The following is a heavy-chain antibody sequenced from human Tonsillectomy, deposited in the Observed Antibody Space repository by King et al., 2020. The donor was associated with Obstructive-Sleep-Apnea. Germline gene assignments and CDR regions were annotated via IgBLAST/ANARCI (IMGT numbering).Heavy chain of an antibody. V-gene: IGHV5-51*01. CDR3: ARFGGRTFVHHLFDY. D-gene: IGHD3-16*01. J-gene: IGHJ4*02. CDR1: GYPFADYW. Sequence: VQLVESGAEVKKSGESLKISCKGSGYPFADYWIGWVRQMPGKGLEWMGLVFPGNSETRYSPSFQGQVTFSADKSISTASLPWSSLNASDTAMYYCARFGGRTFVHHLFDYWGQGVLVSVSS. CDR2: VFPGNSET.